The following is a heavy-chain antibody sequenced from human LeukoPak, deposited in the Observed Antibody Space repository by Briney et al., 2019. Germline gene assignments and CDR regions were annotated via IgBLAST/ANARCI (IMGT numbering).Heavy chain of an antibody. V-gene: IGHV4-59*07. D-gene: IGHD6-6*01. CDR1: GGPISSYY. J-gene: IGHJ3*02. CDR2: IYYSRSN. Sequence: PSDPLSLMCTVSGGPISSYYWIWIRQPPGKAREWLGYIYYSRSNNYNPSLKSRVTISVVTSKNQYPLKLSSVAAADTAVYYWARVYRSSLHAFDIWGQGTMVTVSS. CDR3: ARVYRSSLHAFDI.